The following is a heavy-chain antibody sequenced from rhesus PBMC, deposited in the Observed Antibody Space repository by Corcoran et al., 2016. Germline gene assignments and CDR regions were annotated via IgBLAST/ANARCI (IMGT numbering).Heavy chain of an antibody. Sequence: QVTLKESGPAQVKPTQTLTLPCTFSGFSPTTRGMGVGWIRQPPGKALEWLATIYWDDDKYYSTSLKSRLTISKDTSKNQVVLTMTNMDPVDTATYYCARVIGSSHVDYWGQGVLVTVSS. D-gene: IGHD4-29*01. J-gene: IGHJ4*01. CDR1: GFSPTTRGMG. CDR3: ARVIGSSHVDY. CDR2: IYWDDDK. V-gene: IGHV2S1*01.